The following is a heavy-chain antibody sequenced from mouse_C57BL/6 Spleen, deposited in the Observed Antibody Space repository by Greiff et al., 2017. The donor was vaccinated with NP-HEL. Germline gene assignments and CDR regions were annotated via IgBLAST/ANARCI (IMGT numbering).Heavy chain of an antibody. CDR2: FYPGSGSI. Sequence: VKLMESGAELVKPGASVKLSCKASGYTFTEYTIHWVKQRSGQGLEWIGWFYPGSGSIKYNEKFKDKATLTADKSSSTVYMELSRLTSEDSAVYFCARLIYYGGAMDYWGQGTSVTVSS. J-gene: IGHJ4*01. CDR1: GYTFTEYT. D-gene: IGHD2-1*01. V-gene: IGHV1-62-2*01. CDR3: ARLIYYGGAMDY.